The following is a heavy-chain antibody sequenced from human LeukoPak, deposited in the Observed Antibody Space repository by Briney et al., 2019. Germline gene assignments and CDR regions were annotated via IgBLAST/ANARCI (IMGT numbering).Heavy chain of an antibody. Sequence: SVKVSCKAPGGTFSSYAISWVRQAPGQGLEWMGGIIPIFGTANYAQKFQGRVTITADESTSTAYMELSSLRSEDTAVYYCARVHNSDYYFDYWGQGTLVTVSS. D-gene: IGHD1-1*01. CDR1: GGTFSSYA. CDR2: IIPIFGTA. J-gene: IGHJ4*02. CDR3: ARVHNSDYYFDY. V-gene: IGHV1-69*13.